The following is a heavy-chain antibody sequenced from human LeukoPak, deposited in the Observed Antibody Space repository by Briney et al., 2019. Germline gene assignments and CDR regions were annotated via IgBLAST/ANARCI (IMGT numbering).Heavy chain of an antibody. CDR3: ATGGAYTSGWYNI. J-gene: IGHJ4*02. V-gene: IGHV4-4*09. Sequence: SETLSLTCTVSGGSVGGFYWTWIRQPPGGGMQWIGFIFSSGGTNYNPSLKSRVAISTDTSRNQVSLRVTSVTAADTAVYYCATGGAYTSGWYNIWGQGTLVSVSS. CDR2: IFSSGGT. D-gene: IGHD6-19*01. CDR1: GGSVGGFY.